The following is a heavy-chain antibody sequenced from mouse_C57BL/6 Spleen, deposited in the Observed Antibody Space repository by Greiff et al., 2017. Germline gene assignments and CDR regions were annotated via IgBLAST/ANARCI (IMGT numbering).Heavy chain of an antibody. D-gene: IGHD2-3*01. Sequence: QVQLQQPGAELVKPGASVKLSCKASGYTFTSYWMQWVKQRPGQGLEWIGEIDPSDSYTNYNQKFKGKATLTVDTSSSTAYMQLISLTSEDSAVYYCARTDGYYAMDYWGQGTSVTVSS. J-gene: IGHJ4*01. CDR3: ARTDGYYAMDY. V-gene: IGHV1-50*01. CDR2: IDPSDSYT. CDR1: GYTFTSYW.